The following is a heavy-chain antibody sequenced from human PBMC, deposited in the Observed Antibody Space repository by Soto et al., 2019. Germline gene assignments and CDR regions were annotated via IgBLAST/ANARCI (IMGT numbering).Heavy chain of an antibody. CDR1: GGTFGIYA. D-gene: IGHD2-2*01. CDR2: IIPIFGTA. V-gene: IGHV1-69*13. J-gene: IGHJ5*01. CDR3: AIRPVPAAANHLFDA. Sequence: SVNGSCKASGGTFGIYAISWVLQAPGQGLEWMGGIIPIFGTANYAQKFQGRVTITADESTSTAYMELSSLRSEDTAVYYCAIRPVPAAANHLFDAWGQGTLVTVSA.